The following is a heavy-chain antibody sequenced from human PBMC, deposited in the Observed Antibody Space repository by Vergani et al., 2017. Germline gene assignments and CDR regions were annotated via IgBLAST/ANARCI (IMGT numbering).Heavy chain of an antibody. CDR3: ARAPPYGDYVRWFDP. J-gene: IGHJ5*02. Sequence: QVQLQQWGAGLLKPSETLSLTCAVYGGSFSGYYWSWIRQPPGKGLEWIGEINNSGSTNYNPSLKSRVTISVDTSTNPFSLKLSSVTAADTAVYYCARAPPYGDYVRWFDPWGQGTLVTVSS. CDR1: GGSFSGYY. CDR2: INNSGST. V-gene: IGHV4-34*01. D-gene: IGHD4-17*01.